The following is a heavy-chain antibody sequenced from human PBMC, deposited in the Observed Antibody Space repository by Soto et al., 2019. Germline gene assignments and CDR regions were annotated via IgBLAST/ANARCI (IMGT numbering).Heavy chain of an antibody. V-gene: IGHV6-1*01. Sequence: QVQLQQSGPGLVKPSQTLSLTCAISGDSVSSNSAAWNWIRQSPSRGLEWLGWTYYRSKWYNDYAVSVKSPITTNPHTSKKQFPLQLHPVTPEDPAFYHCARTGGGVDWGQGTLVTVSS. CDR1: GDSVSSNSAA. CDR2: TYYRSKWYN. CDR3: ARTGGGVD. J-gene: IGHJ4*02. D-gene: IGHD2-15*01.